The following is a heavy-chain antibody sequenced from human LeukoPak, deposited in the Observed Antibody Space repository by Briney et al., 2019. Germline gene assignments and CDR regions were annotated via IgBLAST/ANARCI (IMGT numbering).Heavy chain of an antibody. CDR3: ARDQDYYDSSGGFDY. Sequence: ASVKVSCKASGYTFTSYGISWVRQAPGQGLEWMGWISAYNGNTNYAQKLQGRVTMTTDTSTSTAYMELRSLRSDDTAVYYCARDQDYYDSSGGFDYWGQGTLSPSPQ. CDR2: ISAYNGNT. CDR1: GYTFTSYG. J-gene: IGHJ4*02. D-gene: IGHD3-22*01. V-gene: IGHV1-18*01.